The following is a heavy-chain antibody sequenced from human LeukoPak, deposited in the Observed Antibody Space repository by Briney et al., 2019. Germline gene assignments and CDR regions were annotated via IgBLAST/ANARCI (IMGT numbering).Heavy chain of an antibody. V-gene: IGHV4-59*08. D-gene: IGHD6-19*01. J-gene: IGHJ4*02. CDR2: IYYSGST. CDR1: GGSISSYY. Sequence: SETLSLTCTVSGGSISSYYWSWIRQPPGKGLEWIGYIYYSGSTNYNPSLKSRVTISVDTSKNQFSLKLSSVTAADTAVYYCARTIAVAGYYFDYWGQGTLVTVSS. CDR3: ARTIAVAGYYFDY.